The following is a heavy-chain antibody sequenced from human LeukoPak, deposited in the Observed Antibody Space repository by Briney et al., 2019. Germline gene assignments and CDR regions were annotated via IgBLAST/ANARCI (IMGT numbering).Heavy chain of an antibody. CDR3: ARAIYDSSGYYRYYFDY. Sequence: ASVKVACKASGYTFTSSGISWVRQAPGQGLEWMGWISAFNGNTNYAQKLQGRVTMTRNTSISTAYMELSSLRSEDTAVYYCARAIYDSSGYYRYYFDYWGQGTLVTVSS. CDR2: ISAFNGNT. D-gene: IGHD3-22*01. CDR1: GYTFTSSG. J-gene: IGHJ4*02. V-gene: IGHV1-18*01.